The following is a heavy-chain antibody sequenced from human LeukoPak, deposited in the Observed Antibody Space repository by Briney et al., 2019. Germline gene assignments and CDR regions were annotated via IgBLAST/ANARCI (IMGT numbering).Heavy chain of an antibody. V-gene: IGHV1-2*06. D-gene: IGHD1-26*01. CDR1: GYTFTGYY. Sequence: ASVKVSCKASGYTFTGYYMHWVRQAPGQGLEWMGRINPNSGGTNYAQKFQGRVTMTRDTSISTAYMELSRLRSDDTAVYYCARGSGSSDDPFFDYWGQGTLVTVSS. J-gene: IGHJ4*02. CDR2: INPNSGGT. CDR3: ARGSGSSDDPFFDY.